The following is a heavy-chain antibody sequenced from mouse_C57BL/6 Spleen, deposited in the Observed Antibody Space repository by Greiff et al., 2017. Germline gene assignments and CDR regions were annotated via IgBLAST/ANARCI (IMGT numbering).Heavy chain of an antibody. J-gene: IGHJ3*01. CDR2: IHPNSGST. CDR1: GYTFTSYW. V-gene: IGHV1-64*01. Sequence: QVQLQQPGAELVKPGASVKLSCKASGYTFTSYWMHWVKQRPGQGLEWIGMIHPNSGSTNYNEKFKSKATLTVNKSSRTAYMQLSSLTSEDSAVFYCARVPLYDYDAAFAYWGQGTLVTVSA. CDR3: ARVPLYDYDAAFAY. D-gene: IGHD2-4*01.